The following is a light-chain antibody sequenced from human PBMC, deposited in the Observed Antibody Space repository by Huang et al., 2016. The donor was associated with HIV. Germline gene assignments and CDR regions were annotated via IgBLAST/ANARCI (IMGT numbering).Light chain of an antibody. CDR3: QQYNNLPT. J-gene: IGKJ3*01. V-gene: IGKV1-33*01. CDR1: QDISNY. CDR2: DAS. Sequence: DIQMTQSPSSLSASVGDRVTIPCQARQDISNYLNWYQQKPGKAPKVRIYDASNLETGVPSRFSGSGSGTDFTFTISSLQPEDIATYYCQQYNNLPTFGPGTKVHIK.